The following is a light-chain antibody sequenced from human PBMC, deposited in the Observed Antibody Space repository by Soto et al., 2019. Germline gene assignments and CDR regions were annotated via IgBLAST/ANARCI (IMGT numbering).Light chain of an antibody. CDR3: TSYARSGYV. J-gene: IGLJ1*01. V-gene: IGLV2-14*02. CDR2: EVT. Sequence: QSVLTQPASVSGSPGQSITISCTGTSSDIGSYNLVSWYQQYPGKAPKLIIHEVTRRPSGVSDRFSGSKSGNMASLTISGLQAEDEADYYCTSYARSGYVFGTGTKVTVL. CDR1: SSDIGSYNL.